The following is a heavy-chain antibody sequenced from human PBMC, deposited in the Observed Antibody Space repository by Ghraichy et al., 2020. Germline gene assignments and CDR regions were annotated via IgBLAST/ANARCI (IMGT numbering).Heavy chain of an antibody. J-gene: IGHJ6*02. V-gene: IGHV4-39*01. D-gene: IGHD3-16*02. CDR2: IYYTGST. Sequence: ETMSLTCTVSGGSISSSSYYWGWIRQSPGKGLEWIGSIYYTGSTYYSPSLKSRVTISVDRSNNQFSLNLSSVTAADTAVYYCARPESLYYSYAMDVWGRGTAVTVSS. CDR1: GGSISSSSYY. CDR3: ARPESLYYSYAMDV.